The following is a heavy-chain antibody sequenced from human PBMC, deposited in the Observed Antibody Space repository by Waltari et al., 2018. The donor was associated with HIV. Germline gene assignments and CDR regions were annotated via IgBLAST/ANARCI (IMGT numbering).Heavy chain of an antibody. V-gene: IGHV4-39*01. CDR3: ARAPEVRGITYGYYCDY. CDR1: GGPIRSRDYY. CDR2: VYYTGTT. J-gene: IGHJ4*02. Sequence: QFQLQESGPGLVKPSQTLSLTCSVSGGPIRSRDYYWAWIRQPPGKGLEWIGTVYYTGTTYNNPSLESRVTISADTSRNQVSLRLHSVTAEDTAVYYCARAPEVRGITYGYYCDYWGQGALVTVSS. D-gene: IGHD3-10*01.